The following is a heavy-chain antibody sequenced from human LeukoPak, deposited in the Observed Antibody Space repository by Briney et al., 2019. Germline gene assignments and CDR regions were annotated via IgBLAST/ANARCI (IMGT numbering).Heavy chain of an antibody. CDR3: ARDLGYCSGGSCYGGLWSYYYYYMDV. V-gene: IGHV4-61*02. CDR1: GGSISSGSYY. D-gene: IGHD2-15*01. J-gene: IGHJ6*03. Sequence: SGTLSLTCTVSGGSISSGSYYWSWIRQPAGKGLEWIGRIYTSGSTNYNPSLKSRVTISVDTSKNQFSPKLSSVTAADTAVYYCARDLGYCSGGSCYGGLWSYYYYYMDVWGKGTTVTISS. CDR2: IYTSGST.